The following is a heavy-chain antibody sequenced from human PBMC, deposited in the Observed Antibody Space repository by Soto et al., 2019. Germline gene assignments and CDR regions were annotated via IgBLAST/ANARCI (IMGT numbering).Heavy chain of an antibody. CDR3: ARVRRDYSGGSCYSTADIDY. V-gene: IGHV4-31*03. Sequence: SETLSLTCTVSGGSISSGGFYWSWIRQHPGKGLEWIGYIYYSGSTYYNPSLKSRVTISVDTSKNQFSLKLSSVTAADTAVYYCARVRRDYSGGSCYSTADIDYWGQGTLVTVSS. CDR1: GGSISSGGFY. D-gene: IGHD2-15*01. CDR2: IYYSGST. J-gene: IGHJ4*02.